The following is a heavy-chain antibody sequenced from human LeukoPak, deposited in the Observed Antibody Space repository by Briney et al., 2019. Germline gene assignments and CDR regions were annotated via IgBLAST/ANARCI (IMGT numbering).Heavy chain of an antibody. CDR2: INPNSGGT. J-gene: IGHJ4*02. V-gene: IGHV1-2*02. CDR1: GYTFTGYY. CDR3: ARRFCSGGSCIPDF. Sequence: ASVKVSCKASGYTFTGYYMYWVRQAPGQGLEWMGWINPNSGGTNYAQKFQGRVTMTRDTSISTAYMELSRLRFDDTAVYYCARRFCSGGSCIPDFWGQGTLVTVSS. D-gene: IGHD2-15*01.